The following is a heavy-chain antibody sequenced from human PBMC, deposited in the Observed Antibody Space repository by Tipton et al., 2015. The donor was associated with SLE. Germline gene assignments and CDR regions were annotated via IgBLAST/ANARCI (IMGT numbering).Heavy chain of an antibody. J-gene: IGHJ4*02. Sequence: TLSLTCSVSGGSIKSKSYYWGWIRQPPGKGLEWVGTVYYTGNTFYNPSLKSRVTISVDTSKNQFSLNLSSVTAADTAVYYCARDEYRYDTTGYHLLGHFDFWGQGTLVTVSS. CDR1: GGSIKSKSYY. CDR3: ARDEYRYDTTGYHLLGHFDF. V-gene: IGHV4-39*07. CDR2: VYYTGNT. D-gene: IGHD3-22*01.